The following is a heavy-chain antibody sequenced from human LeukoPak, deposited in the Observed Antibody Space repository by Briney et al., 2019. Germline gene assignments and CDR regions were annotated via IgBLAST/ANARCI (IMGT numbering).Heavy chain of an antibody. Sequence: PSETLSLTCTVSGGSISSSSYYWDWIRQPPGKGLEWIGSIYYSGSTYYNPSLKSRVTISVDTSKNQFSLKLSSVTAADTAVYYCARGRSLYYYDSSGYYTTLDYWGQGTLVTVSS. J-gene: IGHJ4*02. V-gene: IGHV4-39*07. CDR1: GGSISSSSYY. D-gene: IGHD3-22*01. CDR3: ARGRSLYYYDSSGYYTTLDY. CDR2: IYYSGST.